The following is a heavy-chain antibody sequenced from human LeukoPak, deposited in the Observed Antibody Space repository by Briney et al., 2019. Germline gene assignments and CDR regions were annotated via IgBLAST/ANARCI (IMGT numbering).Heavy chain of an antibody. J-gene: IGHJ6*02. V-gene: IGHV1-3*01. CDR3: ARVSGRANFYGMDV. CDR1: GYTFTSYG. Sequence: ASVKVSCKASGYTFTSYGISWVRQAPGQGLEWMGWINAGNGNTKYSQKFQGRVTITRDTSASTAYMELSSLRSEDTAVYYCARVSGRANFYGMDVWGQGTTVTVSS. CDR2: INAGNGNT. D-gene: IGHD3-10*01.